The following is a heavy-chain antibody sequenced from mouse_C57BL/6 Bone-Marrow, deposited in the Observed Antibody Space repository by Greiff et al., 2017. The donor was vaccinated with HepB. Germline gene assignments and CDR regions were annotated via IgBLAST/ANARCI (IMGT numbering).Heavy chain of an antibody. J-gene: IGHJ3*01. CDR1: GYSFTGYF. CDR3: ARYGERWSNWGFAY. D-gene: IGHD4-1*01. V-gene: IGHV1-20*01. Sequence: EVQLQQSGPELVKPGDSVKISCKASGYSFTGYFMNWVMQSHGKSLEWIGRINPYNGDTFYNQKFKGKATLTVDKSSSTAHMELRSLTSEDSAVYYCARYGERWSNWGFAYWGQGTLVTVSA. CDR2: INPYNGDT.